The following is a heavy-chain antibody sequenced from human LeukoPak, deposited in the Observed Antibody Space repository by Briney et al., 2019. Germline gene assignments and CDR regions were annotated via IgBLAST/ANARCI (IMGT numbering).Heavy chain of an antibody. V-gene: IGHV3-21*01. Sequence: GGSLRLSCAASGFTFSSYSMNWVRQAPGKGLEWVSSISSSSSYIYYADSVKGRFTISRDNAKNSLYLQMNSLRAEDTAVYYCAPGGAPAVFDYWGQGTLVTVSS. CDR1: GFTFSSYS. D-gene: IGHD3-16*01. CDR2: ISSSSSYI. CDR3: APGGAPAVFDY. J-gene: IGHJ4*02.